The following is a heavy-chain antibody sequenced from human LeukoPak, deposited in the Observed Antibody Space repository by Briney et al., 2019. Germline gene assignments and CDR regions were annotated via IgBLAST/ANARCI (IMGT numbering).Heavy chain of an antibody. CDR2: ISYDGSNK. J-gene: IGHJ4*02. V-gene: IGHV3-30-3*01. CDR3: ARDDPGASSGDDY. CDR1: GFTFSSYA. Sequence: QSGGSLRLSCAASGFTFSSYAMHWVRQAPGKGLEWVAVISYDGSNKYYADSVKGRFTISRDNSKNTLYLQMNSLRAEDTAVYYCARDDPGASSGDDYWGQGTLVTVSS. D-gene: IGHD3-22*01.